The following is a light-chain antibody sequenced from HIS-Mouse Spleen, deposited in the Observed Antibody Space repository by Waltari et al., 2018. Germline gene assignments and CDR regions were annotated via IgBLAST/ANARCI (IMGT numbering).Light chain of an antibody. V-gene: IGKV1-33*01. CDR3: QQYDNLSMYT. Sequence: DIQMTQSPSSLSASVGDRVTITCQASKDISNYLNWYQQKPGKAPKLLIYDASNLETGVPSRFSGSGSGTDFTFTISSLQPEDIATYYCQQYDNLSMYTFGQGTKLEIK. CDR1: KDISNY. CDR2: DAS. J-gene: IGKJ2*01.